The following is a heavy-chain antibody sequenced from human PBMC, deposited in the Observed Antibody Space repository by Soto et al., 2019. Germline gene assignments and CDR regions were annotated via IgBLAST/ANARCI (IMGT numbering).Heavy chain of an antibody. J-gene: IGHJ6*02. CDR1: GFNFINAW. CDR2: IKSKADGETT. V-gene: IGHV3-15*07. CDR3: SALGV. Sequence: EVQLVESGGGLVEPGGSLRLSCEASGFNFINAWMHWVRQAPGKGLEWVGRIKSKADGETTDYAAPVKGRFIISRDDSKNTLYLQINSLKMEDTAVYYCSALGVWGQGTTVTVSS. D-gene: IGHD1-26*01.